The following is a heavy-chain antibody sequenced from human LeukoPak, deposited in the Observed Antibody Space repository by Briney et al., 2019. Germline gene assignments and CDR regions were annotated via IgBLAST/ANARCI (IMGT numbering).Heavy chain of an antibody. CDR3: ARGNYDSWSEYFQH. CDR1: GYTFTSYG. D-gene: IGHD3-22*01. CDR2: ISPYNGNT. V-gene: IGHV1-18*01. J-gene: IGHJ1*01. Sequence: ASVKVSCKASGYTFTSYGISWVRQAPGQGLERMGWISPYNGNTNYAQKLQGRVTMTTDTSTNTAYMELRSLRSDDTAVYYCARGNYDSWSEYFQHWGQGTLVTVSS.